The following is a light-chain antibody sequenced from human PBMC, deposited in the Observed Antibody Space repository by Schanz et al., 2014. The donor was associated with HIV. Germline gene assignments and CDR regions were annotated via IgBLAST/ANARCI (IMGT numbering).Light chain of an antibody. J-gene: IGLJ1*01. Sequence: QSVLTQPPSVSGAPGQRVTISCTGSGSIHWYQQLPGTAPKLLIYDNINRPSGVPVRFSGSKSGTSASLAITGLQAEDEADYYCQSYDSSLSGPYVFGTGTKLTVL. CDR1: GS. CDR3: QSYDSSLSGPYV. V-gene: IGLV1-40*01. CDR2: DNI.